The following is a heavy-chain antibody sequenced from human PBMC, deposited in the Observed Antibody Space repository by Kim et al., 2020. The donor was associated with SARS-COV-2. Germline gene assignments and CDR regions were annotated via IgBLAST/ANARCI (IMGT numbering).Heavy chain of an antibody. CDR1: GYTFTSYA. CDR3: ARESFSGWFTHEGNFDY. J-gene: IGHJ4*02. Sequence: ASVKVSCKASGYTFTSYAMNWVRQAPGQGLEWMGWINTNTGNPTYAQGFTGRFVFSLDTSVSTAYLQISSLKAEDTAVYYCARESFSGWFTHEGNFDYWGQGTLVTVSS. D-gene: IGHD6-19*01. V-gene: IGHV7-4-1*02. CDR2: INTNTGNP.